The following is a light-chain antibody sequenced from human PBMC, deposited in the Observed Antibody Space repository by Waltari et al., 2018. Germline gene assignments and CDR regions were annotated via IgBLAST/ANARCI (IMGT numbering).Light chain of an antibody. J-gene: IGKJ4*01. V-gene: IGKV1-39*01. CDR1: QSISSY. CDR3: QQSYTTPLT. Sequence: DIQMTQSPSSLYASVGDRVTITCRASQSISSYLNWYQHKRGKAPKLLIDGASSLQSGVPSRFSGSGSGTDFTLTISTLQPADFATYYCQQSYTTPLTLGGGTRVEIK. CDR2: GAS.